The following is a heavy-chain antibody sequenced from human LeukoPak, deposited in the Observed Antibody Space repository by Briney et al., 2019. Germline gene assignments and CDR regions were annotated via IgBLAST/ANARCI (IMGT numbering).Heavy chain of an antibody. V-gene: IGHV4-31*03. Sequence: PSETLSLTCTVSGGSISSGGYYWSWIRQHPGKGLEWIGYIYYSGSTYYNPSLKSRVTISVDTSKNQFSLKLSSVTAADTAVYYCAREPKPTWIAAAGYYYGMDVWGQGTTVTVSS. CDR1: GGSISSGGYY. CDR3: AREPKPTWIAAAGYYYGMDV. D-gene: IGHD6-13*01. CDR2: IYYSGST. J-gene: IGHJ6*02.